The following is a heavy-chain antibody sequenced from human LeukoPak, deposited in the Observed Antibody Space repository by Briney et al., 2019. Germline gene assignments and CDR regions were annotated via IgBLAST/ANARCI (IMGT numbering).Heavy chain of an antibody. D-gene: IGHD3-22*01. CDR1: GFTFTSSA. CDR2: IVVGSGNT. Sequence: GASVKVSCKASGFTFTSSAVQWVRQARGQRLEWIGWIVVGSGNTNYAQKFQERVTITRDMSTSTAYMELSSLRSEDTAVYYCAADRDRYHYDSSGFRAFDIWGQGTMVTVSS. V-gene: IGHV1-58*01. CDR3: AADRDRYHYDSSGFRAFDI. J-gene: IGHJ3*02.